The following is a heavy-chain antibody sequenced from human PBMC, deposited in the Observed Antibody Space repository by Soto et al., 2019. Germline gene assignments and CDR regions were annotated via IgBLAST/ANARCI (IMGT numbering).Heavy chain of an antibody. J-gene: IGHJ4*02. CDR3: AKDLDQLSYYYDSSGYPY. V-gene: IGHV3-30*18. CDR2: ISYDGSNK. Sequence: GGSLRLSCAASGFTFSSYGMHWVRQAPGKGLEWVAVISYDGSNKYYADSVKGRFTISRDNSKNTLYLQMNSLRAEDTAVYYCAKDLDQLSYYYDSSGYPYWGQGTLVTVSS. CDR1: GFTFSSYG. D-gene: IGHD3-22*01.